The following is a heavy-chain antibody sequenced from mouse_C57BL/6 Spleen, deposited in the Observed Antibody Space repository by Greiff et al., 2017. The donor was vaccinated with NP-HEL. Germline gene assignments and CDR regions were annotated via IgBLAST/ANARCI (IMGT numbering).Heavy chain of an antibody. CDR2: INPSNGGT. CDR3: ARRGYYGSGYLRGYFDV. Sequence: QVQLQQPGPELVKPGASVKLSCKASGYTFTSYWMHWVKQRPGQGLEWIGNINPSNGGTNSNEKFKSKATLTVDKSSSTAYMQLSSLTSEDSAVYYCARRGYYGSGYLRGYFDVWGTGTTVTVSS. CDR1: GYTFTSYW. D-gene: IGHD1-1*01. J-gene: IGHJ1*03. V-gene: IGHV1-53*01.